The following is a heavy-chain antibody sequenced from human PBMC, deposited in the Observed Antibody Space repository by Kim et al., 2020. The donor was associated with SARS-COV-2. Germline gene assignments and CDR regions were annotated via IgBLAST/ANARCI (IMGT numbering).Heavy chain of an antibody. Sequence: SETLSLTCTVSGGSISSGGYYWSWIRQHPGKGLEWIGYIYYSGSTYYNPSLKSRVTISVDTSKNQFSLKLSSVTAADTGVYYCARAPRRIITIFGVVTHFDDWGQGTLVTVSS. CDR1: GGSISSGGYY. V-gene: IGHV4-31*03. J-gene: IGHJ4*02. CDR2: IYYSGST. D-gene: IGHD3-3*01. CDR3: ARAPRRIITIFGVVTHFDD.